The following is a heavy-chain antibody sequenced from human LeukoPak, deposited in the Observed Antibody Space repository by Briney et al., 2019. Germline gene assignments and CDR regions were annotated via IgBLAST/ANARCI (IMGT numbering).Heavy chain of an antibody. V-gene: IGHV4-34*01. CDR1: GGSFSGYY. CDR2: INHSGST. Sequence: PSETLSLTCAVYGGSFSGYYWSWIRQPPGKGLEWIGEINHSGSTNYNPSLKSRVTISVDTSKNQFSLKLSSVTAADTAVYYCARGAGYCSGGSCYSDYWGQGTLVTVSS. J-gene: IGHJ4*02. D-gene: IGHD2-15*01. CDR3: ARGAGYCSGGSCYSDY.